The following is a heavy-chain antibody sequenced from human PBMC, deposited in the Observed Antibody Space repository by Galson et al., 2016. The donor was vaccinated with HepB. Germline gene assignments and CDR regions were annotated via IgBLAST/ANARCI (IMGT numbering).Heavy chain of an antibody. D-gene: IGHD3-3*01. CDR2: TSFDGRSS. Sequence: SLRLSCAASGFTFSTYDMHWVRQAPGKGLEWVGFTSFDGRSSYYVDSVKGRFTISRDNSKNTLYLQMNSLRAEDKAVYYCAKIGEREIYDYWTCPGIDYWGRGTLVTVSS. CDR1: GFTFSTYD. J-gene: IGHJ4*02. V-gene: IGHV3-30*18. CDR3: AKIGEREIYDYWTCPGIDY.